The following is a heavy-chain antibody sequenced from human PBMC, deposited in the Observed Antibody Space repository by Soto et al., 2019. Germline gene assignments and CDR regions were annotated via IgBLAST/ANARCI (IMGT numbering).Heavy chain of an antibody. V-gene: IGHV3-48*02. D-gene: IGHD6-13*01. J-gene: IGHJ4*02. Sequence: GGSLRLSCAASGFTFSSYSMNWVRQAPGKGLEWVSYISSSSSTIYYADSVKGRFTISRDNAKNSLYLQMNSLRDEDTAVYYCARDLGAAAGGIRDYEYYFDYWGQGTLVTVSS. CDR3: ARDLGAAAGGIRDYEYYFDY. CDR2: ISSSSSTI. CDR1: GFTFSSYS.